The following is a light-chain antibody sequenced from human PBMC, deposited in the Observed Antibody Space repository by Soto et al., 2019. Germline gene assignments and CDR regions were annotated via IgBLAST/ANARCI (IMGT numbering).Light chain of an antibody. CDR3: SSYSRNTLFV. CDR2: EVN. V-gene: IGLV2-14*03. CDR1: SSDVGDRNY. J-gene: IGLJ1*01. Sequence: QSVLAQPASVSGSPGQSITISCTGTSSDVGDRNYVSWYQQHPNKAPKLIIYEVNNRPSGVSNRFSGSKSGNTASLTISGLQPEDEADYHCSSYSRNTLFVFGTGTKGTVL.